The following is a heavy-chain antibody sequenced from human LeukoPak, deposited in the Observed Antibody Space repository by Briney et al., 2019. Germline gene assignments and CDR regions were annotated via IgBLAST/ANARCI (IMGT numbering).Heavy chain of an antibody. CDR1: GFTFSSYW. V-gene: IGHV3-74*01. D-gene: IGHD4-17*01. CDR3: ARDSTVSDFDY. CDR2: IKIDGSGT. J-gene: IGHJ4*02. Sequence: PGGSLRLPCVASGFTFSSYWMHWVRRAPGKGLVWVSRIKIDGSGTGYADSVKGRFTISRDNAKNTLYLQMNSLRADDTAVYYCARDSTVSDFDYWGQGTLVTVSS.